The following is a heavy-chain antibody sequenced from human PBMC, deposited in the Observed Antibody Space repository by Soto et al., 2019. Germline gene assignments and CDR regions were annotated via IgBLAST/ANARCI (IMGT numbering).Heavy chain of an antibody. Sequence: ASVKVSCKASGYTFTRYTMNWVRQAPGQRLEWMGWINPDNGNTKSSQKFQDRVIITRDTSASTAYMDLSSLRSEDTAVYYCARGIGTGQLDPCRQGTMVTVYS. CDR3: ARGIGTGQLDP. CDR2: INPDNGNT. V-gene: IGHV1-3*01. CDR1: GYTFTRYT. D-gene: IGHD1-1*01. J-gene: IGHJ5*02.